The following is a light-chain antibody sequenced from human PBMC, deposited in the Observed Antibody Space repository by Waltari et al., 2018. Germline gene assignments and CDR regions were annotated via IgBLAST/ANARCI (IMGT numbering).Light chain of an antibody. J-gene: IGKJ2*01. CDR3: QQTYTMPHT. CDR1: QNVGKF. Sequence: DIQMTQSPPSLSASEGDRVIITFRPSQNVGKFLNWFQHNPERAPKLLIFCASTLPSGVPSRFIGTVSGADFTLTISSLQPEDFATYCCQQTYTMPHTCGLGTKLEMK. CDR2: CAS. V-gene: IGKV1-39*01.